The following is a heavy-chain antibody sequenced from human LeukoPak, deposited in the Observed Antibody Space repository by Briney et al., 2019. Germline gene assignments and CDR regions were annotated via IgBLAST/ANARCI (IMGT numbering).Heavy chain of an antibody. CDR2: ISAYNGNT. Sequence: ASVKVSCRASGYTFTSYGISWVRQAPGQGLEWMGWISAYNGNTNYAQKLQGRVTMTTDTSTSTAYMELRSLRSDDTAVYYCARDMVRGVISSHGVWGQGTLVTVSS. J-gene: IGHJ4*02. V-gene: IGHV1-18*01. D-gene: IGHD3-10*01. CDR1: GYTFTSYG. CDR3: ARDMVRGVISSHGV.